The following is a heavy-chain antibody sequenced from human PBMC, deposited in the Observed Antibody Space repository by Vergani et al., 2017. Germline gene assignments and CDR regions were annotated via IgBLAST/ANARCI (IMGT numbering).Heavy chain of an antibody. CDR2: INPNSGGT. D-gene: IGHD6-19*01. CDR3: ARGQWLPTLSFDY. CDR1: GYTFTGYS. J-gene: IGHJ4*02. V-gene: IGHV1-2*02. Sequence: QVQLVQSGAEVKKPGASVKVSCKASGYTFTGYSMHWVRQAHGQGIEWMGWINPNSGGTNYAQKFQGRFTMTRDTSISTAYMELSRLRSDATAVYYCARGQWLPTLSFDYWGQGTLVTVSS.